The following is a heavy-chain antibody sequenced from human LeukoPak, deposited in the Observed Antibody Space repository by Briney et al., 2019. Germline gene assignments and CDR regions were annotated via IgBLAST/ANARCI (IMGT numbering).Heavy chain of an antibody. D-gene: IGHD3-10*01. CDR3: ARHRTMWFGNSYGMDV. CDR1: GGSISSSGYN. CDR2: IYYSGST. J-gene: IGHJ6*02. V-gene: IGHV4-39*07. Sequence: PSETLSLTCTVSGGSISSSGYNWGWIRQPPGKGLEWIGTIYYSGSTYYNPSLKSRVTISVDTSKNQFSLKLSSVTAADTAVYYCARHRTMWFGNSYGMDVWGQGTTVTVSS.